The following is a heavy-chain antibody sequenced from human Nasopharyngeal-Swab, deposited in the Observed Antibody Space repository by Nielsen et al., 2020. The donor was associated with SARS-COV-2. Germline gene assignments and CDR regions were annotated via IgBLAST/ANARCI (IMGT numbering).Heavy chain of an antibody. V-gene: IGHV4-34*01. Sequence: WIRQPPGKGLEWIGEINHSGSTNYNPSLKSRVTISVDTSKNQFSLKLSSVTAADTAVYYCARIEDCSSTSCYDHFDYWGQGALVTVSS. CDR3: ARIEDCSSTSCYDHFDY. CDR2: INHSGST. J-gene: IGHJ4*02. D-gene: IGHD2-2*01.